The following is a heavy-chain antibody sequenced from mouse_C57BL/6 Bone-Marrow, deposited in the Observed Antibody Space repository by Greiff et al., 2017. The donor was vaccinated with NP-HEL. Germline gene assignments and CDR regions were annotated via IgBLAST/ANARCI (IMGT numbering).Heavy chain of an antibody. V-gene: IGHV1-50*01. CDR1: GYTFTSYW. Sequence: QVQLQQPGAELVKPGASVKLSCKASGYTFTSYWMQWVKQRPGQGLEWIGEIDPSDSYTNYNQKFKGKATLTVDTSSSTAYMQLSSLTSEDSAVYYCARSIYDYDVPLAYWGQGTLVTVSA. CDR3: ARSIYDYDVPLAY. J-gene: IGHJ3*01. D-gene: IGHD2-4*01. CDR2: IDPSDSYT.